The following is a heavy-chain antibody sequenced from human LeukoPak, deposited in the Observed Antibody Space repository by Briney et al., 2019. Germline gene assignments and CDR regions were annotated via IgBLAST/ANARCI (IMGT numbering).Heavy chain of an antibody. Sequence: ASVKVSCKASGYTFTSYDINWVRQATGQGLEWMGWMNPNSGNTGYAQKFQGRVTMTRDTSISTAYMELSRLRSDDTAVYYCARDPRWLQGYFQHWGQGTLVTVSS. CDR3: ARDPRWLQGYFQH. CDR1: GYTFTSYD. CDR2: MNPNSGNT. V-gene: IGHV1-8*01. D-gene: IGHD5-24*01. J-gene: IGHJ1*01.